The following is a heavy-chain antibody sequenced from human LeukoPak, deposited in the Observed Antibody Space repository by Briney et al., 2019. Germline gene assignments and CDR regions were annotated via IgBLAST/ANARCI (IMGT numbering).Heavy chain of an antibody. V-gene: IGHV3-64D*09. CDR3: VKGRYSNSWYSSDY. CDR2: ISSSGGRT. Sequence: GGSLRLSCSASGFTFSSYAMHWVRQAPGKGLEYVSAISSSGGRTYYADSVRGRFTISRDNSKNALYLQMSSLRAEDTAVYYCVKGRYSNSWYSSDYWGQGTLVTVSS. J-gene: IGHJ4*02. D-gene: IGHD6-13*01. CDR1: GFTFSSYA.